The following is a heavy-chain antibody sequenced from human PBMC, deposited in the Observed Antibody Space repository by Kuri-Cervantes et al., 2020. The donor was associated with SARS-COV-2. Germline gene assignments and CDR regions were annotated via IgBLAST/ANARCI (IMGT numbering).Heavy chain of an antibody. CDR1: GGTFSSYA. D-gene: IGHD3-16*02. J-gene: IGHJ6*02. V-gene: IGHV1-69*06. CDR2: IIPIFGTA. Sequence: SVKVSCKASGGTFSSYAISWVRQAPGQGLEWMGVIIPIFGTANYAQKFQGRVTITADKSTSTAYMELSSLRSEDTAVYYCARLRLGELSLSDDYYYYGMDVWGQGTTVTVSS. CDR3: ARLRLGELSLSDDYYYYGMDV.